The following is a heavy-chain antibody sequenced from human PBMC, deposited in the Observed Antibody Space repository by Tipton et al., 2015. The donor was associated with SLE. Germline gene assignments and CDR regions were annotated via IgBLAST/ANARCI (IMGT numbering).Heavy chain of an antibody. J-gene: IGHJ4*02. D-gene: IGHD6-13*01. CDR1: GFTFSDYY. CDR3: ARDSFRSSSSWYWEGYFDY. V-gene: IGHV3-11*06. CDR2: ISSSSSYT. Sequence: SLRLSCAASGFTFSDYYMSWIRQAPGKGLEWVSYISSSSSYTNYADSVKGRFTISRDNAKNSLYLQMNSLRAEDTAVYYCARDSFRSSSSWYWEGYFDYWGQGTLVTVSS.